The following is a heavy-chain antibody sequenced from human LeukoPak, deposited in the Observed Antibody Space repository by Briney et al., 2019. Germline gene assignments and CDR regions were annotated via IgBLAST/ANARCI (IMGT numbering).Heavy chain of an antibody. CDR1: GGSISSYY. CDR3: ARGPKVWYDSSGYPY. V-gene: IGHV4-59*12. Sequence: PSETLSLTCTVSGGSISSYYWSWMRQPPGKGLEWIGYISYSGSTNYNPSLKSRVTISLDTSKNQFSLKLSSVTAADTAVYYCARGPKVWYDSSGYPYWGQGTLVTVSS. J-gene: IGHJ4*02. CDR2: ISYSGST. D-gene: IGHD3-22*01.